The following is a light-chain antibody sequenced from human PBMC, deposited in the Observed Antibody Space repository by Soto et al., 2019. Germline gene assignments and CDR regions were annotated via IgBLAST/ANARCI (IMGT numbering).Light chain of an antibody. CDR1: SSNIGKNT. CDR2: SSN. J-gene: IGLJ3*02. CDR3: AAWDDSMKAWL. V-gene: IGLV1-44*01. Sequence: QAVVTQPPSASGTPGQRVTISCSGSSSNIGKNTVIWYQQFPGTAPKLLIYSSNKRPSGVPDRFSGSKSGTSASLAVSGLQSEDEADYYCAAWDDSMKAWLFGGGTKLTVL.